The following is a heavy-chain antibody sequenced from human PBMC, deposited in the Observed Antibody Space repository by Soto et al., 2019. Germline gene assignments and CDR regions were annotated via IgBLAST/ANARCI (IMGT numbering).Heavy chain of an antibody. Sequence: SETLSLTCAFYGGSFSGYYWSWIRQPPGKGLEWIGEINHSGSTNYNPSLKSRVTISVDTSKNQFSLKLSSVTAADTAVYYCARGRSGSGSYYPFYYYYYGMDVWGQGTTVTVSS. J-gene: IGHJ6*02. CDR2: INHSGST. CDR1: GGSFSGYY. D-gene: IGHD3-10*01. V-gene: IGHV4-34*01. CDR3: ARGRSGSGSYYPFYYYYYGMDV.